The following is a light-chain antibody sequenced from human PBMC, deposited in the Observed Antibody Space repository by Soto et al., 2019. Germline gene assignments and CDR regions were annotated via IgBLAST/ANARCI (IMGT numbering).Light chain of an antibody. CDR1: QSVTNT. J-gene: IGKJ5*01. V-gene: IGKV3-15*01. CDR2: GAS. Sequence: IVMTQSPATLSVSPGERVTISCRASQSVTNTLAWYQHKPGQAPRLLIYGASTRATGIPARFSGSGSGTEFTLTISSLQSEDFAVYYCQQYNNWHTFGQGTRLEIK. CDR3: QQYNNWHT.